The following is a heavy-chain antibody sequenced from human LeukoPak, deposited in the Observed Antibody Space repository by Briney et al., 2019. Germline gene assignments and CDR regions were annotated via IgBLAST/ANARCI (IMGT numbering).Heavy chain of an antibody. CDR2: IYYTGST. J-gene: IGHJ4*02. D-gene: IGHD6-25*01. Sequence: SETLSLTCAVSGDSISSDYWSWVRQPPGKGLEWIGYIYYTGSTNYNPSLKSRVTISVDTSKNHFSLKLSSVTAADTAVYYCARVEEATALDYWGQGTLVTVSS. V-gene: IGHV4-59*08. CDR1: GDSISSDY. CDR3: ARVEEATALDY.